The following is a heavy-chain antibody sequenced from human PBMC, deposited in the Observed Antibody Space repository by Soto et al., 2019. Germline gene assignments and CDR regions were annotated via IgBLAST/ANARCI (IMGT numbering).Heavy chain of an antibody. D-gene: IGHD4-17*01. Sequence: GASVKVSCEASGDTFTSYDINWVRQATGQGLEWMGWMNPNSGNTGYAQKFQGRVTMTRNTSISTAYMELSSLRSEDTAVYYCARVPKYGVPFDYWGQGTLVTAPQ. J-gene: IGHJ4*02. CDR1: GDTFTSYD. CDR2: MNPNSGNT. V-gene: IGHV1-8*01. CDR3: ARVPKYGVPFDY.